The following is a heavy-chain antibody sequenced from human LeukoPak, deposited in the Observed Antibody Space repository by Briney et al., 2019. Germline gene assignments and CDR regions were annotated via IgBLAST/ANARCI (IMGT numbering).Heavy chain of an antibody. J-gene: IGHJ6*02. D-gene: IGHD1-26*01. CDR1: GASISTYY. V-gene: IGHV4-59*01. CDR3: ARDRSGSPYLDSYHGMDV. Sequence: PSETLSLTCTVSGASISTYYWSWSRQPPGKGLEWIGYISYSGSINYNPSLKSRVTILVDTSKSQFSLKLTSVTAADTAVYYCARDRSGSPYLDSYHGMDVWGQGTTVTVSS. CDR2: ISYSGSI.